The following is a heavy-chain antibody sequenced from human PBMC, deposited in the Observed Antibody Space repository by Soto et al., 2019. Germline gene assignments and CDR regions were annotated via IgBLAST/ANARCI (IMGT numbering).Heavy chain of an antibody. CDR1: GGSISSYY. J-gene: IGHJ5*02. Sequence: SETLSLTCTVSGGSISSYYWSWIRQPPGKGLEWIGYIYYSGSTNYNPSLKSRVTISVDTSKNQFSLKLSSVTAADTAVYYCARHIGTNWFDPWGQGTLVTVSS. D-gene: IGHD1-1*01. V-gene: IGHV4-59*08. CDR2: IYYSGST. CDR3: ARHIGTNWFDP.